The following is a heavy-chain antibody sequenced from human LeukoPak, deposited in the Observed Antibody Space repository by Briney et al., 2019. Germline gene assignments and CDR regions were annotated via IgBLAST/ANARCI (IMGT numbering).Heavy chain of an antibody. CDR3: ARDLTDILTGYYRGAFDI. J-gene: IGHJ3*02. Sequence: GGSLRLSCAASGFTVSSNYMSWVRQAPGKGLEWVAVIYSGGSTYYADSVKGRFTISRDNSKNTLYLQMNSLRAEDTAVYYCARDLTDILTGYYRGAFDIWGQGTMVTVSS. V-gene: IGHV3-66*01. D-gene: IGHD3-9*01. CDR1: GFTVSSNY. CDR2: IYSGGST.